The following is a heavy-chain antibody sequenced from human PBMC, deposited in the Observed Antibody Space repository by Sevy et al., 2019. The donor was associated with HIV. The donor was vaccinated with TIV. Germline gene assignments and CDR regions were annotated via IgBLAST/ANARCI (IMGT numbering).Heavy chain of an antibody. CDR3: AKDTYSSSWATGDAFDI. D-gene: IGHD6-13*01. V-gene: IGHV3-23*01. CDR2: ISGSGGST. CDR1: GFTFSSYA. J-gene: IGHJ3*02. Sequence: GGSLRLSCAASGFTFSSYAMSWVRQAPGKGLEWVSAISGSGGSTYHADSVKGRFTISRDNSKNTLYLQMNSLRAEDTAVYYCAKDTYSSSWATGDAFDIWGQGTMVTVSS.